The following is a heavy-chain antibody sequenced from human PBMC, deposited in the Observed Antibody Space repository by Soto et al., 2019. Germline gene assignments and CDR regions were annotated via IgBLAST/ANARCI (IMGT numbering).Heavy chain of an antibody. CDR2: IYYSGST. V-gene: IGHV4-59*01. J-gene: IGHJ4*02. Sequence: SETLSLTCTVSGGSISSYYWSWIRQPPGKGLEWIGYIYYSGSTNYNPSLKSRVTISVDTSKNQFSLKLSSVTAADTAVYYCARDPSSRWLRSYYFDYWGQGTLVTVSS. CDR1: GGSISSYY. CDR3: ARDPSSRWLRSYYFDY. D-gene: IGHD5-12*01.